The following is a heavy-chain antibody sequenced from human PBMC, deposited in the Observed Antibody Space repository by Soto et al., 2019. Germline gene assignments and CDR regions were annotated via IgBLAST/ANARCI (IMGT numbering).Heavy chain of an antibody. CDR3: ARMGVGGAAAAIPCNHQGLDV. V-gene: IGHV1-18*04. D-gene: IGHD6-25*01. Sequence: ASVKVSCKASGYTFTSYGISWVRQAPGQGLEWMGWISAYNGNTNYAQKLQGRVTMTTDTSTSTANMGVRSVRSDDTAIYYFARMGVGGAAAAIPCNHQGLDVWGQGTTVTV. J-gene: IGHJ6*02. CDR1: GYTFTSYG. CDR2: ISAYNGNT.